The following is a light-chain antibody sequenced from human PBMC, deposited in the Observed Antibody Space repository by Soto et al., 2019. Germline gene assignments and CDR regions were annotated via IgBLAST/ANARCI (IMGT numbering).Light chain of an antibody. CDR3: CSYAGSSTYV. CDR2: EDS. V-gene: IGLV2-23*01. J-gene: IGLJ1*01. CDR1: SSDFGSYNL. Sequence: QSVLTQPASVSGSPGQSITISCIGTSSDFGSYNLVSWYQQHPGKAPKLMIYEDSKRPSGVSNRFSGSKSGNTASLTISGLQAEDDADYYCCSYAGSSTYVFGTGTKVTVL.